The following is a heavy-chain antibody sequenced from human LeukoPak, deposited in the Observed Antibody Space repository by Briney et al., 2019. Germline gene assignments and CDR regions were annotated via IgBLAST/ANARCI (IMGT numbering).Heavy chain of an antibody. Sequence: GASVKVSCKASGYTFTSYDINWVRQATGQGLEWMGWMNPNSGNTGYAQKFQGRVTMTRSTSISTAYMELSSLRSEDTAVYYCARDMYYYDSSGYAAYYMDVWGKGTTVTVSS. CDR2: MNPNSGNT. D-gene: IGHD3-22*01. CDR3: ARDMYYYDSSGYAAYYMDV. CDR1: GYTFTSYD. J-gene: IGHJ6*03. V-gene: IGHV1-8*01.